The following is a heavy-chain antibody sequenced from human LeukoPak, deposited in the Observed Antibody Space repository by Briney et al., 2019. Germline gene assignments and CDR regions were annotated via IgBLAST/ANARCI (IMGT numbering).Heavy chain of an antibody. D-gene: IGHD4-17*01. J-gene: IGHJ5*02. CDR1: GYTFSSYA. CDR2: IIPIFGTA. CDR3: ARDKIGDLDNNWFDP. Sequence: SVKVSCKASGYTFSSYASSWVRQAPGQGLEWMGGIIPIFGTANYAQKFQGRVTITADESTSTAYMELSSLRSEDTAVYYYARDKIGDLDNNWFDPWGQGTLVTVSS. V-gene: IGHV1-69*13.